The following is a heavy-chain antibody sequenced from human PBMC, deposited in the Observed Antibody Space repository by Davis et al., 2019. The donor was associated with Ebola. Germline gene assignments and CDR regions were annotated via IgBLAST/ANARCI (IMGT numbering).Heavy chain of an antibody. Sequence: AASVKVSCKASGYTFTSYGISWVRQAPGQGLEWMGWISGYNGNTNYAQKLQGRVTMTTDTSTSTAYMELSSLRSEDTAVYYCAREPIVVVTATYYYYGMDVWGQGTTVTVSS. J-gene: IGHJ6*02. D-gene: IGHD2-21*02. CDR2: ISGYNGNT. CDR3: AREPIVVVTATYYYYGMDV. V-gene: IGHV1-18*04. CDR1: GYTFTSYG.